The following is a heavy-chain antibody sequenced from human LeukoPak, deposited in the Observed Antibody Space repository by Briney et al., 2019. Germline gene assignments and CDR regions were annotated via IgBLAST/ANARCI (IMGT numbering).Heavy chain of an antibody. CDR2: IYYSGST. D-gene: IGHD6-19*01. CDR1: GGSISSYY. CDR3: ASEAVAGAPFGY. V-gene: IGHV4-59*01. Sequence: PSETLSLTCTVSGGSISSYYWSWIRQPPGKGLEWIGYIYYSGSTNYSPSLKSRVTISVDTSKNQFSLKLSSVTAADTAVYYCASEAVAGAPFGYWGQGTLVTVSS. J-gene: IGHJ4*02.